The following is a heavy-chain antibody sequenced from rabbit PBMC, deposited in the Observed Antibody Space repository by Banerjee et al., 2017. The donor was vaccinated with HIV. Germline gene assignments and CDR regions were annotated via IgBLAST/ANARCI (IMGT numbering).Heavy chain of an antibody. D-gene: IGHD7-1*01. V-gene: IGHV1S45*01. CDR1: GFSFSSSYW. Sequence: QEQLEESGGDLVKPEGSLTLTCTASGFSFSSSYWMCWVRQAPGKGLEWIACIYAGGSVAAYASWANGRFTISKTSSTTVTLQMTSLTAADTATYFCVRDLGTGYAGYSDYFNLWGQGTLVTVS. J-gene: IGHJ4*01. CDR2: IYAGGSVA. CDR3: VRDLGTGYAGYSDYFNL.